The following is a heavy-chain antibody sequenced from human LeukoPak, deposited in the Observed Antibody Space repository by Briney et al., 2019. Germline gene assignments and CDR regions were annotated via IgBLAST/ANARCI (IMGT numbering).Heavy chain of an antibody. CDR1: GGSISSYY. V-gene: IGHV4-59*08. J-gene: IGHJ4*02. CDR2: IYYSGST. Sequence: SETLSLTCTVSGGSISSYYWSWIRQPPGKGLEWIGHIYYSGSTNYNPSLKSRVTISVDTSKSQFSLKVSSVTAADTAVYYCARHRGYSGYVDYWGQGTLVTVSS. D-gene: IGHD5-12*01. CDR3: ARHRGYSGYVDY.